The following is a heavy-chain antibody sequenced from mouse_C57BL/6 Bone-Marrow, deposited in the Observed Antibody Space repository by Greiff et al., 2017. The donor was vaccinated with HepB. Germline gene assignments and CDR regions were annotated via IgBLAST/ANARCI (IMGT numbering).Heavy chain of an antibody. D-gene: IGHD3-2*02. CDR2: IDPSDSYT. CDR1: FYTFTSYC. CDR3: ARKLRLQAMDY. J-gene: IGHJ4*01. Sequence: LSFNSSFYTFTSYCMQWVKQRPGQGLEWIGEIDPSDSYTNYNQKFKGKATLTVDTSSSTAYMQLSSLTSEDSAVYYCARKLRLQAMDYWGQGTSVTVSS. V-gene: IGHV1-50*01.